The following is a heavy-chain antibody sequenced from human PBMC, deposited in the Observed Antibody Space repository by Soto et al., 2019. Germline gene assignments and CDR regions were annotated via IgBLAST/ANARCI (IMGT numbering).Heavy chain of an antibody. CDR3: AKLGSSSWYSVRKYNWVDP. Sequence: EVQLLESGGGLVQPGGSLRLSCAASGFTFSSYAMSWVRQAPGKGLEWVSAISGCGGSTYYGDSVKGRFTISSDNSKNKLYLQMNSLRDEDTAVYYCAKLGSSSWYSVRKYNWVDPWGQGTLVTVSS. J-gene: IGHJ5*02. V-gene: IGHV3-23*01. D-gene: IGHD6-13*01. CDR1: GFTFSSYA. CDR2: ISGCGGST.